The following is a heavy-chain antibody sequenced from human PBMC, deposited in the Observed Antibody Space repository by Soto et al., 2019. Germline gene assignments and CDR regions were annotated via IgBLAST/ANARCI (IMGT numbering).Heavy chain of an antibody. J-gene: IGHJ4*02. CDR1: GFTVSSKF. CDR2: IYSDGST. CDR3: ARTLNNYSNAPFDY. D-gene: IGHD4-4*01. V-gene: IGHV3-53*01. Sequence: EVLLVESGGGLIQPGGSLRLSCAASGFTVSSKFMSWVRQAPGKGLEWVSIIYSDGSTFYADSVEGRFTISRDNSMNTLYRQMNSLRAQDTAVYYCARTLNNYSNAPFDYWGQGNLVTVSS.